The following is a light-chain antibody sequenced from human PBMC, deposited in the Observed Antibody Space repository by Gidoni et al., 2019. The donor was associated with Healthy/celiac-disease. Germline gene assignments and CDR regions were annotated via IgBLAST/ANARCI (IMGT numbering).Light chain of an antibody. CDR3: QQYNNWPLPT. CDR2: GAS. CDR1: QSVRSN. Sequence: EIVMTQSPATLSVSPGERATLSCRASQSVRSNLAWYQQKPGQAPRLLIYGASTRATGIPARFSGSGSGTEFTLTISSLQSEDFAVYYCQQYNNWPLPTFGQXTRLEIK. J-gene: IGKJ5*01. V-gene: IGKV3-15*01.